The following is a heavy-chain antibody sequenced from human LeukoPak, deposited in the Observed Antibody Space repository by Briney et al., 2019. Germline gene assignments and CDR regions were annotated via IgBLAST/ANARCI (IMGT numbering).Heavy chain of an antibody. D-gene: IGHD2-8*02. V-gene: IGHV3-74*01. CDR3: ARDQIYCTGGYCYFDY. CDR2: INSDGSST. J-gene: IGHJ4*02. CDR1: GFTFSSYW. Sequence: PGGSLRLFCAASGFTFSSYWMHWVRQAPGKGLVWVSRINSDGSSTSYADSVKGRFTISRDNAKNTLYLQMNSLRAEDTAVYYCARDQIYCTGGYCYFDYWGQGTLVTVSS.